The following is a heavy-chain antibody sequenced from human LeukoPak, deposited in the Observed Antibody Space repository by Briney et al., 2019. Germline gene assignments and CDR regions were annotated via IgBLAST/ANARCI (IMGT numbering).Heavy chain of an antibody. J-gene: IGHJ3*02. CDR1: VYTFASYY. CDR2: INPNSGGT. CDR3: ARGLLLWFGSDAFDI. V-gene: IGHV1-2*02. Sequence: ASVKVSCKASVYTFASYYLHWVRQAPGQGLAWMGWINPNSGGTNYAQKFQGRVTVTRDTSISTAYMELSRLRSDDTAVYYCARGLLLWFGSDAFDIWGQGTMVTISS. D-gene: IGHD3-10*01.